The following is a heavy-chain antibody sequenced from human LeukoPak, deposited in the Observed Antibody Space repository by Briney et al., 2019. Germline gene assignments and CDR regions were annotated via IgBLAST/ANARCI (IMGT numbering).Heavy chain of an antibody. CDR2: IYYSGST. CDR3: ARVYDSSGYVDY. D-gene: IGHD3-22*01. V-gene: IGHV4-59*08. CDR1: GASMSSNY. Sequence: SETLSLTCNVSGASMSSNYWSWIRQPPGKGLEWIGYIYYSGSTNYNPSLKSRVTISVDTSKNQFSLKLSSVTAADTAVYYCARVYDSSGYVDYWGQGTLVTVSS. J-gene: IGHJ4*02.